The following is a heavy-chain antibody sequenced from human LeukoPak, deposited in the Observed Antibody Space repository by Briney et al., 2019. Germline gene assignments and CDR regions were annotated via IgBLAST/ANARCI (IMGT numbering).Heavy chain of an antibody. CDR1: GFTFGYFW. V-gene: IGHV3-7*01. CDR2: IKQDGSEK. D-gene: IGHD6-13*01. J-gene: IGHJ4*02. CDR3: ARDVSSSWCYDY. Sequence: GGSLRLSCAASGFTFGYFWMSWVRQAPGKGLEWVANIKQDGSEKYYVDSVKGRFTISRDNAKNSLYLQMNSLRAEDTAVYYCARDVSSSWCYDYWGQGTLVTVSS.